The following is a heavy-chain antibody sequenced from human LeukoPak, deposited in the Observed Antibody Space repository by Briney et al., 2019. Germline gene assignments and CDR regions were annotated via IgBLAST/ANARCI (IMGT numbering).Heavy chain of an antibody. CDR3: ARDEAHVDIVATYYFDY. Sequence: GGSLRLSCAASGFTFSSYAMHWVRQAPGKGLEWVAVISYDGSNKYYADSVKGRFTISRDNSKNTLYLQMNSLRAEDTAVYYCARDEAHVDIVATYYFDYWGQGTLVTVSS. V-gene: IGHV3-30-3*01. J-gene: IGHJ4*02. CDR2: ISYDGSNK. CDR1: GFTFSSYA. D-gene: IGHD5-12*01.